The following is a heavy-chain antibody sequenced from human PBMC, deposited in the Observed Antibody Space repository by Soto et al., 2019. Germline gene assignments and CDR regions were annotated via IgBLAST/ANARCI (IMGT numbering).Heavy chain of an antibody. CDR3: ARLTVEMATIVQH. CDR1: GGSISSRNYY. Sequence: TLSLTCTVSGGSISSRNYYWGWIRQPPGKGLEWIVTIYYTGSIYYNPSLKSRVTISVDTSNNQFSLKLSSVTAADTAVYYCARLTVEMATIVQHWGQGTLVTVSS. J-gene: IGHJ1*01. V-gene: IGHV4-39*01. D-gene: IGHD5-12*01. CDR2: IYYTGSI.